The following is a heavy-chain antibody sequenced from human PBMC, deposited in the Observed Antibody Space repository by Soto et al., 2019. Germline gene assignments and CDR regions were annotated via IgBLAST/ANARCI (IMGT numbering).Heavy chain of an antibody. CDR1: VFTFSSYA. D-gene: IGHD3-9*01. Sequence: GGALRLSCAASVFTFSSYAMSWVRQAPGKGLEWVSAISGSGGSTYYADSVKGRFTISRDHSKNTLYLQMNSLRAEDTAVYYCAKVRYDILTGRNWFDPWGQGTLVTVSS. V-gene: IGHV3-23*01. J-gene: IGHJ5*02. CDR3: AKVRYDILTGRNWFDP. CDR2: ISGSGGST.